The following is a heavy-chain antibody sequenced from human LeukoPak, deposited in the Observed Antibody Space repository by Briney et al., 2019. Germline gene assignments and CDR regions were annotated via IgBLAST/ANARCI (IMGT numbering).Heavy chain of an antibody. CDR2: IYYSGST. J-gene: IGHJ4*02. Sequence: SDTLSLTCAVSDYSLSSNYWWGWIRPPPGKGLEWIGYIYYSGSTYYNPSLGSRVTMSVDPSKNQFSLKVSSVTAVDSAVYYCARKPNSEYYFDYWGQGTLVTVSS. V-gene: IGHV4-28*01. CDR3: ARKPNSEYYFDY. CDR1: DYSLSSNYW. D-gene: IGHD3-10*01.